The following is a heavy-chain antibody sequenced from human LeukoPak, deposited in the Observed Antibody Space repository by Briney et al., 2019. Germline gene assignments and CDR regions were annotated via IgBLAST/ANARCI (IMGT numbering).Heavy chain of an antibody. Sequence: SLRLSCAASGFTFSTYSMNWIRQPPGKALEWLARVDWDDDKYYSTSLKARLTLSKDTSKDQVVLTMTNMDPVDTATYFCARRGYDSAGTQYYFDHWGQGILVTVSS. D-gene: IGHD5-12*01. CDR3: ARRGYDSAGTQYYFDH. CDR1: GFTFSTYSM. V-gene: IGHV2-70*11. CDR2: VDWDDDK. J-gene: IGHJ4*02.